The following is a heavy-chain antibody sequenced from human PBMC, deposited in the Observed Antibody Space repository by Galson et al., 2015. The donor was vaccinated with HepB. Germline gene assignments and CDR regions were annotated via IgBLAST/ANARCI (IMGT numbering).Heavy chain of an antibody. CDR1: GYTFTSYD. D-gene: IGHD2-2*01. CDR3: ARGLGYCSSTSCFNPGFDY. CDR2: MNPNSGNT. V-gene: IGHV1-8*01. J-gene: IGHJ4*02. Sequence: SVKVSCKASGYTFTSYDINWVRQAPGQGLEWMGWMNPNSGNTGYAQKFQGRVTMTRNTSISTAYMELSSLRSEDTAVYYCARGLGYCSSTSCFNPGFDYWGQGTLVTVSS.